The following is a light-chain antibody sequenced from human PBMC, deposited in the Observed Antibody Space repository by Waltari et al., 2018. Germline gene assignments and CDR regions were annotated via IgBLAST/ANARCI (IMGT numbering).Light chain of an antibody. J-gene: IGKJ1*01. V-gene: IGKV3-20*01. CDR2: GAS. CDR3: QHYVRLPAT. Sequence: IVLTQSPGSLSSSPGGRGTLSCRASQSVSRALAWYQQKPGQAPRLLICGASNRATGIPDRFSGSGSETDFSLTISRLEPEDFAVYYCQHYVRLPATFGRGTKVEIK. CDR1: QSVSRA.